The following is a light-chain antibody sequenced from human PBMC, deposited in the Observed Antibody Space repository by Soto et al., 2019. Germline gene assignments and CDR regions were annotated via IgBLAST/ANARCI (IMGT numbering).Light chain of an antibody. CDR3: CSSAGSYTYV. CDR2: EIN. CDR1: SSDVGAYNS. Sequence: QSVLTQPRSVSGSPGQSLTISCSGTSSDVGAYNSVSWHQQHPGKVPKLMIFEINKRPSGVPDRFSGSKSGSTASLTISGLQPEDEADYYCCSSAGSYTYVFGTGTKVTVL. J-gene: IGLJ1*01. V-gene: IGLV2-11*01.